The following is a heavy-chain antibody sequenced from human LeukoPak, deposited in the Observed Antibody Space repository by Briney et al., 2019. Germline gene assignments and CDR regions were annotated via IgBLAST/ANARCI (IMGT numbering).Heavy chain of an antibody. J-gene: IGHJ4*02. V-gene: IGHV4-34*01. Sequence: SETLSLTCAVYGGSFSGYYWSWIRQSPGKGLDWIGEINHSGSTNFNPSLTSRVTISVDTSKNQFSLKLSSVTAADTAVYYCARMVYCGGDCHGFDYWGQGTLVTVSS. CDR2: INHSGST. CDR1: GGSFSGYY. D-gene: IGHD2-21*01. CDR3: ARMVYCGGDCHGFDY.